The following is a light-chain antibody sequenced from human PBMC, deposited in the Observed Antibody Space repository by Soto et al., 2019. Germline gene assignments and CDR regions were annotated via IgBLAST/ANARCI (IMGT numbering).Light chain of an antibody. CDR1: SSDVGGYNY. V-gene: IGLV2-8*01. Sequence: QSALTQPPSASGSPGQSVTISCTGTSSDVGGYNYVSWYQQHPGKAPKLMIYEVSKRPSGVPDRFSGSKSGNTASLTVSGLQAEDEADYYCSSYAGSKNNYVFGTGTKLTVL. J-gene: IGLJ1*01. CDR2: EVS. CDR3: SSYAGSKNNYV.